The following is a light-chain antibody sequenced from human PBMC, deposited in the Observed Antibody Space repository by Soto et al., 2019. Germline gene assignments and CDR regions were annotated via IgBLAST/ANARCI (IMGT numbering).Light chain of an antibody. J-gene: IGLJ1*01. CDR3: QSYDSSLSGRYV. CDR1: SSKIGAGYD. CDR2: GNS. V-gene: IGLV1-40*01. Sequence: QSVLTQPPSVSGAPGQRVTISCTGRSSKIGAGYDVHWYQQLPGTAPKLLIYGNSNRPSGVPDRFSGSKSGTSASLAITGLQAEDEADYYCQSYDSSLSGRYVFGTGTKVTVL.